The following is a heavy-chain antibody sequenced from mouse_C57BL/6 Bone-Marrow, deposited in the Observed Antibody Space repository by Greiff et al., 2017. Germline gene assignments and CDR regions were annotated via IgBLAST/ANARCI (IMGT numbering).Heavy chain of an antibody. CDR1: GYTFTSYY. J-gene: IGHJ4*01. V-gene: IGHV1S81*02. CDR2: INPSNGGT. CDR3: TRKGKNWYYAMDY. Sequence: VQLKESGAELVKPGASVKLSCKASGYTFTSYYMYWVKQRPGQGLEWIGEINPSNGGTNFNEKFKSKATLTVDKSSSTAYMQLSSLTSEDSAVYYCTRKGKNWYYAMDYWGQGTSVTVSS. D-gene: IGHD4-1*01.